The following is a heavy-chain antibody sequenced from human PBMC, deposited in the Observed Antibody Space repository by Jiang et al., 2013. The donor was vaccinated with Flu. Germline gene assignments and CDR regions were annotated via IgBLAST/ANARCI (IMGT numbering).Heavy chain of an antibody. CDR1: GYTFTSYY. D-gene: IGHD3-22*01. J-gene: IGHJ6*02. CDR3: ARENYYDSSGYYPSSLGYYYYYGMDV. CDR2: INPSGGST. V-gene: IGHV1-46*03. Sequence: SGAEVKKPGASVKVSCKASGYTFTSYYMHWVRQAPGQGLEWMGIINPSGGSTSYAQKFQGRVTMTRDTSTSTVYMELSSLRSEDTAVYYCARENYYDSSGYYPSSLGYYYYYGMDVWGQGTTVTVSS.